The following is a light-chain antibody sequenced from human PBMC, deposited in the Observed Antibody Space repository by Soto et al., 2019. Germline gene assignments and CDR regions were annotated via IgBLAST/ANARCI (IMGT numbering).Light chain of an antibody. CDR2: EVD. J-gene: IGLJ1*01. CDR1: SSDVGGSNY. Sequence: QSALIQPASVSGAPGQSSTISCTGTSSDVGGSNYVSWYQHHPHRAPKHLIYEVDYRPSGVSNRFSGSKSGNTASLTISGLQAEDEADYYCSSYTSSNTLEVFGFGTKLTVL. CDR3: SSYTSSNTLEV. V-gene: IGLV2-14*01.